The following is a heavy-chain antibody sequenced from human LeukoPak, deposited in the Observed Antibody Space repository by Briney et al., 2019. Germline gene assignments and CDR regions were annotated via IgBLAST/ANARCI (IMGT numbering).Heavy chain of an antibody. V-gene: IGHV4-4*08. CDR1: GGSISSFY. D-gene: IGHD5-12*01. CDR2: IYATGNI. J-gene: IGHJ5*02. CDR3: ARDVIVATAGGWFDP. Sequence: SETLSLTCTVSGGSISSFYWSWIRQPPGKGLEWIGHIYATGNINYNPSLQSRVTISIDTSKNHFSLKLNSVTAADTAVYYCARDVIVATAGGWFDPWGQGTLVTVSS.